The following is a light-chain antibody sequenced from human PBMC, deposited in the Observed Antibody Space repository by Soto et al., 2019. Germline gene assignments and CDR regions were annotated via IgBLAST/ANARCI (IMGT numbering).Light chain of an antibody. CDR2: DVT. CDR3: SSYTSSSTPIYV. CDR1: SSDVGAYNY. V-gene: IGLV2-14*01. J-gene: IGLJ1*01. Sequence: QSALTQPASVSGSPGQSIAISCTGTSSDVGAYNYVSWYQQHPAKAPKLMIYDVTNRPSGVSDRFSGSKSGNTASLTISGLQAEDEADYYCSSYTSSSTPIYVFGTGTKVTVL.